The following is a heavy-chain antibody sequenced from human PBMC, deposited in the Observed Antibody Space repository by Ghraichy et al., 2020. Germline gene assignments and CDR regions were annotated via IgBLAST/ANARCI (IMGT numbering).Heavy chain of an antibody. D-gene: IGHD3-22*01. CDR2: ISSNGGST. V-gene: IGHV3-64D*09. CDR1: GFTFSSFA. Sequence: GGSLRLSCSASGFTFSSFAMHWVRQAPGKGLEYVSAISSNGGSTYYADSVKGRFTISRDNSKNTVYLQMSSLRAEDTAVYYCVKDCYYDSSGYSISDYYYMDVWGKGTTVTVSS. CDR3: VKDCYYDSSGYSISDYYYMDV. J-gene: IGHJ6*03.